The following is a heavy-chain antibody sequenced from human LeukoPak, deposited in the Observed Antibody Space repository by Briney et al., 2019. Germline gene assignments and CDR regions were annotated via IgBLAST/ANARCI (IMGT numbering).Heavy chain of an antibody. CDR3: ARGVRYFDWLLPHFDY. Sequence: SQTLSLTCTVSGGSISSGGYYWSWIRQPPGKGLEWIGYIYYSGSTNYNPSLKSRVTISVDTSKNQFSLKLSSVTAADTAVYYCARGVRYFDWLLPHFDYWGQGTLVTVSS. D-gene: IGHD3-9*01. V-gene: IGHV4-61*08. CDR1: GGSISSGGYY. J-gene: IGHJ4*02. CDR2: IYYSGST.